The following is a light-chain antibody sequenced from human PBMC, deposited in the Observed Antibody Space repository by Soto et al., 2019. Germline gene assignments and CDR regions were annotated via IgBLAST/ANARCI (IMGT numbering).Light chain of an antibody. J-gene: IGKJ1*01. CDR2: GAS. V-gene: IGKV3-20*01. CDR3: QQFGDLWT. CDR1: QSVRSDY. Sequence: EIVLTQSPGTLSLSPGERATLSCRASQSVRSDYLAWFQQKPGQAPRLLIYGASSRATGIPDRFSGSGSGTDFTLTISRLEPEDFAVYYCQQFGDLWTFGQGTKVEIK.